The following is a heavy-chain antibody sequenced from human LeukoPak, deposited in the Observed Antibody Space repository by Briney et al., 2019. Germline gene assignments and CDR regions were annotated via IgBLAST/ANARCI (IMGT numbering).Heavy chain of an antibody. V-gene: IGHV1-58*02. CDR1: GFTFTSSA. Sequence: SVKVSCKASGFTFTSSAMQWVRQARGQRLEWIGWIVVGSGNTNYAQKFQERVTITRDMSTSTAYMELSSLRSEDTAAYYCAADRSFCTNGVCYEGSAFDIWGQGTMVTVPS. D-gene: IGHD2-8*01. CDR3: AADRSFCTNGVCYEGSAFDI. CDR2: IVVGSGNT. J-gene: IGHJ3*02.